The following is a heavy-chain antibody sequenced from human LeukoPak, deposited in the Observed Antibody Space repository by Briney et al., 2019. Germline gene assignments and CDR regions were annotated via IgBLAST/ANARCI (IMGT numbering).Heavy chain of an antibody. CDR3: ARDFYGSRPGAFDY. V-gene: IGHV1-2*06. D-gene: IGHD3-10*01. Sequence: ASVKVSCKASGYTFSDYYIHWVRQAPGQGLEWMGRINPNSVGTNYAQKFQGRVTMTRDTSISTAYMELRSLRSDDTAVYYCARDFYGSRPGAFDYWGQGTLITVSS. CDR1: GYTFSDYY. CDR2: INPNSVGT. J-gene: IGHJ4*02.